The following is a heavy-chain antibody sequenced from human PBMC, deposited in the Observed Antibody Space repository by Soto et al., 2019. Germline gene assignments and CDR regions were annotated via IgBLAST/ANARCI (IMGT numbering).Heavy chain of an antibody. CDR1: GFTFSGSA. D-gene: IGHD2-15*01. CDR3: ARLDCSGGSCYPSYFEH. CDR2: IRSNGRT. J-gene: IGHJ4*02. Sequence: EVQLVESGGGLVQPGGSLKLSCATSGFTFSGSAIHWVRQASGKGLEWVGRIRSNGRTAYAASMKGRFTISKDDSRKTSYLQLNSLTTEDTAVYYCARLDCSGGSCYPSYFEHWGQGALVTVSA. V-gene: IGHV3-73*02.